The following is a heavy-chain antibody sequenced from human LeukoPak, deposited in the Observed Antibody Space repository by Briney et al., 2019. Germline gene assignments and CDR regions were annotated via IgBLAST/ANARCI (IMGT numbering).Heavy chain of an antibody. V-gene: IGHV4-4*07. CDR3: ARGPPTDYYDSSGFYYVFDY. CDR2: IHNTGST. D-gene: IGHD3-22*01. CDR1: GGSISTYD. J-gene: IGHJ4*02. Sequence: SETLSLTCTVSGGSISTYDWSWIRQPAGKGLEWIGLIHNTGSTDYNPSLKSRVTISVDTSKNQFSLKLSSVTAADTAVYFCARGPPTDYYDSSGFYYVFDYWGQGTLVTVSS.